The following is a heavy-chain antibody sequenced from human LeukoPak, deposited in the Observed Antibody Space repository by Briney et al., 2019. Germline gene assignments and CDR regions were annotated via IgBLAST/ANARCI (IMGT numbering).Heavy chain of an antibody. Sequence: PGGSLRLSCAASGFTFSSYAMHWVRQAPGKGLEWVGRIKSKTDGGTTDYAAPVKGRFTISRDDSKNTLYLQMNSLKTEDTAVYYCTTDSPIAAAGTRVDYWGQGTLVTVSS. D-gene: IGHD6-13*01. CDR3: TTDSPIAAAGTRVDY. V-gene: IGHV3-15*01. CDR1: GFTFSSYA. CDR2: IKSKTDGGTT. J-gene: IGHJ4*02.